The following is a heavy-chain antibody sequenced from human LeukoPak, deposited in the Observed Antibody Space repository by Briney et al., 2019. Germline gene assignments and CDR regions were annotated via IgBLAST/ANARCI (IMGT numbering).Heavy chain of an antibody. CDR1: GGSISSSSYY. J-gene: IGHJ4*02. CDR3: AGETIAVAGRVY. CDR2: IYYSGGT. V-gene: IGHV4-39*07. D-gene: IGHD6-19*01. Sequence: SETLSLTCTVSGGSISSSSYYWGWIRQPPGKGLEWIGSIYYSGGTYYNPSLKSRVTISVDTSKNQFSLKLSSVTAADTAVYYCAGETIAVAGRVYWGQGTLVTVSS.